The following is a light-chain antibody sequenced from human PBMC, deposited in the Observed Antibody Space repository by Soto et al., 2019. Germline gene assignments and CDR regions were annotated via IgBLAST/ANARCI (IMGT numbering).Light chain of an antibody. CDR1: QSVSSY. J-gene: IGKJ3*01. CDR2: DAS. CDR3: QQRSNWHPVFT. Sequence: EIVLTQSPATLSLSPGERATLSCRASQSVSSYLAWYQQKPGQAPRLLIYDASNRATGIPARFSGSGSGPDFTLIISSIEPEDFAVYYCQQRSNWHPVFTFGPGTKVDIK. V-gene: IGKV3-11*01.